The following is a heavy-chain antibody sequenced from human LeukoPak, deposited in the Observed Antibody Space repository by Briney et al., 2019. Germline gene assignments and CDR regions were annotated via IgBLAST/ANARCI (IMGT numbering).Heavy chain of an antibody. CDR1: GFTFSSYA. Sequence: GGSLRLSCAASGFTFSSYAMSWVRQAPGKGLEWVSAISGSGGSTYYADSVKGRFTISRDNSKNTLYLQMTSLRAEDTAVYYCAKDLFSSSWYHFDYWGQGTLVTVSS. CDR2: ISGSGGST. J-gene: IGHJ4*02. CDR3: AKDLFSSSWYHFDY. V-gene: IGHV3-23*01. D-gene: IGHD6-13*01.